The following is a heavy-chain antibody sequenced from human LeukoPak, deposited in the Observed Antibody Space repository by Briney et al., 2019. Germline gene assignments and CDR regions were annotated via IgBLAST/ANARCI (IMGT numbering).Heavy chain of an antibody. CDR2: ISAYNGNT. D-gene: IGHD2-2*01. CDR3: ARAQGPGHIIVVPAAMGPSRFSTHPVY. J-gene: IGHJ4*02. V-gene: IGHV1-18*01. Sequence: ASVKVSCKASGYTFTSSGISWVRQAPGQGLEWMGWISAYNGNTNSAQKLQGRVTMTTDTSTSTAYMELRSLRSDDTAVYYCARAQGPGHIIVVPAAMGPSRFSTHPVYLGQRTLVTVSS. CDR1: GYTFTSSG.